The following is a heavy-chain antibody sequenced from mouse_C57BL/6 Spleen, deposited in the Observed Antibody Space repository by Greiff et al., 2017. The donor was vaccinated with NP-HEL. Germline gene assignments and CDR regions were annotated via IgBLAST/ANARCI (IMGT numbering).Heavy chain of an antibody. Sequence: EVKVVESGGGLVKPGGSLKLSCAASGFTFSSYAMSWVRQTPEKRLEWVATISDGGSYTYYPDNVKGRFTISRDNAKNNLYLQMSHLKSEDTAMYYCARVVGNYGFAYWGQGTLVTVSA. V-gene: IGHV5-4*03. CDR2: ISDGGSYT. D-gene: IGHD2-1*01. CDR1: GFTFSSYA. J-gene: IGHJ3*01. CDR3: ARVVGNYGFAY.